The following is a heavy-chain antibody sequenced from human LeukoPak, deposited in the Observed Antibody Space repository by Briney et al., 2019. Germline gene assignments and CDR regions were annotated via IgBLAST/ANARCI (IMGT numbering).Heavy chain of an antibody. CDR1: GYSISSGYY. V-gene: IGHV4-38-2*01. D-gene: IGHD3-10*01. Sequence: SGTLSLTCAVSGYSISSGYYCGWIRQPPGKGLEWIGSFYHSGSTYYNPSLKSRVTISVDTSKNQFSLKLSSVTAADTAVYYCARYYGSGSYSLDYWGQGTLVTVSS. CDR2: FYHSGST. J-gene: IGHJ4*02. CDR3: ARYYGSGSYSLDY.